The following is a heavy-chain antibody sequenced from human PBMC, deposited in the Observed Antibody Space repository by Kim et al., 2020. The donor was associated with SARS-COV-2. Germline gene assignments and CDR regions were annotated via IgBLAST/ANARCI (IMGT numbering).Heavy chain of an antibody. CDR1: GYSSSTYW. CDR3: ARQSCGNSSCYYPSYYYGMDI. Sequence: GESLKISCKGSGYSSSTYWISWVRQLPGKGLEWLGRIDPEDSYTTYSPAIQGHATLSVDKSINTAYLKWDTLRASDTATHYCARQSCGNSSCYYPSYYYGMDIWGLGTSVTVSS. CDR2: IDPEDSYT. V-gene: IGHV5-10-1*01. D-gene: IGHD3-10*01. J-gene: IGHJ6*02.